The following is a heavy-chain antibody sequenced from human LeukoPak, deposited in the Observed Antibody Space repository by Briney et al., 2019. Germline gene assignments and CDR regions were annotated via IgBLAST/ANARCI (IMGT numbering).Heavy chain of an antibody. CDR2: ITPHSGGT. V-gene: IGHV1-2*02. Sequence: ASVKVSCKASGYTFSGYYMHWVRQAPGQGLEWMGWITPHSGGTKFAQEFQGRVTVTRDTSINTAYMELSGLRSDDTAVYYCARTTMTFLYFDYWGQGTLVTVSS. CDR1: GYTFSGYY. CDR3: ARTTMTFLYFDY. D-gene: IGHD4-17*01. J-gene: IGHJ4*02.